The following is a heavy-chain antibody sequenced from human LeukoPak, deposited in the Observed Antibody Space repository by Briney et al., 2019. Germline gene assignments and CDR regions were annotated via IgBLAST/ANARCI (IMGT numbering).Heavy chain of an antibody. CDR1: GFTFSSYA. J-gene: IGHJ4*02. Sequence: GGSLRLSCAASGFTFSSYAMNWVRQAPGKGLEWVSFISGSGDTIYYADSVKGRFTISRDSSKNTLYLQMNSLRAEDTAVYYCAKSRGESRGASNYWGQGTLVTVSS. V-gene: IGHV3-23*01. CDR3: AKSRGESRGASNY. D-gene: IGHD1-26*01. CDR2: ISGSGDTI.